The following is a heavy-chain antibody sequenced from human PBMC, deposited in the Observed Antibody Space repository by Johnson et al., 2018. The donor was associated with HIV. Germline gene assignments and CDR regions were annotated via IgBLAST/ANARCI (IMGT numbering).Heavy chain of an antibody. CDR3: ARDSLAHDAFDI. Sequence: VQLVESGGGVVQPGRSLRLSCAASGFTVSSNYMSWVRQAPGKGLEWVSYISSSGSTIYYADSVKGRFTISRDNAKNSLYLQMNSLRAEDTAVYYCARDSLAHDAFDIWGQGTMVTVSS. CDR1: GFTVSSNY. V-gene: IGHV3-11*04. J-gene: IGHJ3*02. CDR2: ISSSGSTI.